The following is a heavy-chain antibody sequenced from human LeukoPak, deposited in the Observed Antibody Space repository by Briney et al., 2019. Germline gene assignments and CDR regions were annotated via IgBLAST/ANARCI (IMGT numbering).Heavy chain of an antibody. CDR2: VYISRRT. J-gene: IGHJ4*02. CDR1: GVSVSTYY. D-gene: IGHD4-11*01. CDR3: AKGPYTNYFDS. Sequence: SETLSLTCSVSGVSVSTYYWSWIRQPAGKGLEWIGRVYISRRTNYNPSLASRVTVSLDTSKNQFSLTLRSVTAADTAVYYCAKGPYTNYFDSWGQGTLVTVSS. V-gene: IGHV4-4*07.